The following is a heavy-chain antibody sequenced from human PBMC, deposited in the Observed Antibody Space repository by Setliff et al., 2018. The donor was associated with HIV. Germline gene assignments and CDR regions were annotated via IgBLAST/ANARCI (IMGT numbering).Heavy chain of an antibody. Sequence: NLSLTCSVSGGSFSGYYWSWIRQPPGKGLEWIGYIYIYNSGSTNYNPSLTSRVTISADTSRNQFSLKLTSVTAADTAIYYCARGVNFDYWGQGTQVTVSS. CDR1: GGSFSGYY. CDR2: IYIYNSGST. D-gene: IGHD3-3*01. J-gene: IGHJ4*02. V-gene: IGHV4-59*01. CDR3: ARGVNFDY.